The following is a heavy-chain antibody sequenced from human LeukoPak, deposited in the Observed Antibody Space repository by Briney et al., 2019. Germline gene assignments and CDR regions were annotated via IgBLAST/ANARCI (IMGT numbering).Heavy chain of an antibody. V-gene: IGHV3-48*01. CDR2: ISSSSSTI. J-gene: IGHJ6*03. CDR1: GFSFSSYT. Sequence: GGSLRLSCAASGFSFSSYTMNWVRQAPGKGLEWVSYISSSSSTIYYADSVKGRFTISRDNAKNSLYLQMNSLRAEDTAVYYCARDNYYDNSGYSRSSYYYFYMDVWGKGTTVTISS. CDR3: ARDNYYDNSGYSRSSYYYFYMDV. D-gene: IGHD3-22*01.